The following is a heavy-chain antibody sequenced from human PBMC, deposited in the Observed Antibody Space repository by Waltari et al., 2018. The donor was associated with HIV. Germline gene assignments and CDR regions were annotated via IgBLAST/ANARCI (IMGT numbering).Heavy chain of an antibody. J-gene: IGHJ6*02. CDR3: ARDPSAGAPGLYYYGLSL. Sequence: QVQLQESGPGLVMPSETLSLTCFVSGGSISSYYWDWIRQPPGAGLEWIGHIDYSGSTNDKPSLRSRVSISIDTAKNQFSLKLSSVTAADTAVYYCARDPSAGAPGLYYYGLSLWGPGTTVTVSS. D-gene: IGHD3-10*01. CDR1: GGSISSYY. V-gene: IGHV4-59*01. CDR2: IDYSGST.